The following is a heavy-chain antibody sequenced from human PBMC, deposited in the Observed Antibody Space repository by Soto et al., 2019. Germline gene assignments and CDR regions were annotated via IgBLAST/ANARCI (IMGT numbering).Heavy chain of an antibody. CDR2: ITHDGYNR. V-gene: IGHV3-30*18. CDR1: GFSFSYYG. Sequence: QVQLVESGGSVVQPGGSRRLSCAASGFSFSYYGLHWVRQAPGKGLEWLALITHDGYNRYYADSVKGRFTISRDNSKNTIFLQMNSLKSEDTAVYYCAKGVSFDIWGQGTPVTVSS. CDR3: AKGVSFDI. J-gene: IGHJ4*02.